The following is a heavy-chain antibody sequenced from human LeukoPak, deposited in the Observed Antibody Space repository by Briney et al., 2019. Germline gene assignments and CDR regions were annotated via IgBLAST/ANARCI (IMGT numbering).Heavy chain of an antibody. CDR3: ARGDSSGYIRFDP. Sequence: GASVKVSCRASGYTFTSYDINWVRQATGQGLEWVGWMNPNTGNTGYAQKFQGRVTMTRNTSISKAYMELSSLRSEDTAVYYCARGDSSGYIRFDPWGQGTLVTVSS. CDR1: GYTFTSYD. CDR2: MNPNTGNT. V-gene: IGHV1-8*01. D-gene: IGHD3-22*01. J-gene: IGHJ5*02.